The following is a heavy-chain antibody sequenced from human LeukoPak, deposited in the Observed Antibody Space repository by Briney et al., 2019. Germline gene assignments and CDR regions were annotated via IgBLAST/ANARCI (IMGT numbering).Heavy chain of an antibody. Sequence: GASVKVSCKASGYTFSSYGIIWVRQAPGQGLECMGWISGYNGNTNYAQKLQGRVTMTTDTSTTTAYMELRSLRSDDTAVYYCARDRGRAHDAFDIWGQGTMVTVS. V-gene: IGHV1-18*01. CDR3: ARDRGRAHDAFDI. CDR2: ISGYNGNT. J-gene: IGHJ3*02. CDR1: GYTFSSYG. D-gene: IGHD3-10*01.